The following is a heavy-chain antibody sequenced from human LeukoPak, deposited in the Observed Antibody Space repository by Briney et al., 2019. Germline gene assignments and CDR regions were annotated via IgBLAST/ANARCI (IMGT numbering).Heavy chain of an antibody. J-gene: IGHJ6*03. CDR1: GFTFSSYA. Sequence: GASLRLSCAASGFTFSSYATSWVRQAPGKGLEWVSGLTGSGGNTYYADSVKGRFTISRDNSKNTLSLQMNSLRAEDAAVYYCVKFRGIQHYNYHMDVWGKGTTVTVSS. CDR2: LTGSGGNT. D-gene: IGHD3-10*01. CDR3: VKFRGIQHYNYHMDV. V-gene: IGHV3-23*01.